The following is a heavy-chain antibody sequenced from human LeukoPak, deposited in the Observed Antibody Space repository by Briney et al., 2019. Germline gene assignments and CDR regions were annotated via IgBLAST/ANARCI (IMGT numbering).Heavy chain of an antibody. CDR1: GFTFSSYA. Sequence: PGGSLRLSCAASGFTFSSYAMHWVRQAPGKGLEWVAVISYDGSNKYYADSVKGRFTISRDNSKNTLYLQMNSLRAEDTAVYYCARVGPRDIVATIWYFDYWGQGTLVTVSS. J-gene: IGHJ4*02. D-gene: IGHD5-12*01. CDR3: ARVGPRDIVATIWYFDY. V-gene: IGHV3-30-3*01. CDR2: ISYDGSNK.